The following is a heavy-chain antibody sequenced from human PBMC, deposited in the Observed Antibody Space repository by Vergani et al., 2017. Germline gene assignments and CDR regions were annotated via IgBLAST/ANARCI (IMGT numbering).Heavy chain of an antibody. CDR2: ISSSSSYI. CDR3: AKEGGDYIYYYDGMDV. V-gene: IGHV3-21*01. CDR1: GFTFSSYS. D-gene: IGHD4-17*01. J-gene: IGHJ6*02. Sequence: EVQLVESGGGLVKPGGSLRLSCAASGFTFSSYSMNWVRQAPGKGLEWVSSISSSSSYIYYADSVKGRFTISRDNAKNSLYLQMNSLRAEDTAVYYCAKEGGDYIYYYDGMDVWGQGTTVTVSS.